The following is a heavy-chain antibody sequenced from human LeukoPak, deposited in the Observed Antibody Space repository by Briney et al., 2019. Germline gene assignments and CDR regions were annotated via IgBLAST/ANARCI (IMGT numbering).Heavy chain of an antibody. CDR3: ARVRTRWVDY. J-gene: IGHJ4*02. CDR1: GGSISSGGYY. CDR2: IYCSGST. V-gene: IGHV4-31*03. D-gene: IGHD1-7*01. Sequence: SETLSLTCTVSGGSISSGGYYWSWIRQHPGKGLEWIGYIYCSGSTYYNPSLKSRVTISVDTSKNQFSLKLSSVTAADTAVYYCARVRTRWVDYWGQGTLVTVSS.